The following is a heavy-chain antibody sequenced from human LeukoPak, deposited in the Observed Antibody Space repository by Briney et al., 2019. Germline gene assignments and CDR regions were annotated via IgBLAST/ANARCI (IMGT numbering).Heavy chain of an antibody. J-gene: IGHJ3*02. CDR1: GGSISSYY. V-gene: IGHV4-59*12. D-gene: IGHD3-3*01. Sequence: SETLSLTCTVSGGSISSYYWSWIRQPPGKGLEWIGYIYYSGSTNYNPSLKSRVTISVDTSKNQFSLKLSSVTAADTAMYYCASDPRSGAFDIWGQGTMVTVSS. CDR2: IYYSGST. CDR3: ASDPRSGAFDI.